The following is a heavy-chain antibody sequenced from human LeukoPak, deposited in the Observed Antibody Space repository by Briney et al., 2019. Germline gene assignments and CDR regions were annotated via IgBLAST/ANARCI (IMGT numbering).Heavy chain of an antibody. J-gene: IGHJ5*02. CDR3: AKDRDYYDSSGPSRFDP. CDR2: IYSGGST. Sequence: GGSLRLSCAASGFTVSSNYRSWVRQAPGKGLEWVSVIYSGGSTYYADSVKGRFTISRDNSKNTLYLQMNSLRAEDTAVYYCAKDRDYYDSSGPSRFDPWGQGTLVTVSS. CDR1: GFTVSSNY. V-gene: IGHV3-53*01. D-gene: IGHD3-22*01.